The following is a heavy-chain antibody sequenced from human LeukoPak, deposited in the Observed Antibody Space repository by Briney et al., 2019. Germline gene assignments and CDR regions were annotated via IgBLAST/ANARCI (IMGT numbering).Heavy chain of an antibody. CDR2: ISGSSSGSTSII. Sequence: EGSLRLSCEFSGIIFSTYAMNWVRQAPGKGLEWISYISGSSSGSTSIIHYADSVKSRFTISRDNAKNSLHLQMDSLSAEDTAVYYCARDFWSGYYTEDWGQGALVIVSS. CDR1: GIIFSTYA. D-gene: IGHD3-3*01. V-gene: IGHV3-48*04. CDR3: ARDFWSGYYTED. J-gene: IGHJ4*02.